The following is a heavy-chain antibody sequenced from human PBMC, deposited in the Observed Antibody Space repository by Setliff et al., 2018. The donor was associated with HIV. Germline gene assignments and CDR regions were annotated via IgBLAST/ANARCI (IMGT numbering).Heavy chain of an antibody. CDR2: TYYRSKWYN. D-gene: IGHD6-19*01. J-gene: IGHJ4*02. CDR3: ARGSYGSVLL. V-gene: IGHV6-1*01. Sequence: SQTLSLTCAISGDSVSSNTAAWNWTRQSPSRGLEWLGRTYYRSKWYNDYAVSVKSRITISPDTSKNQFSLQLNSVTPEDTAVYYCARGSYGSVLLWGQGTLVTVSS. CDR1: GDSVSSNTAA.